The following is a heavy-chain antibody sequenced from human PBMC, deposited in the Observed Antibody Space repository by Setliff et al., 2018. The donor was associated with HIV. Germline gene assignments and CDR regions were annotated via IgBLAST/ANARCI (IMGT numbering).Heavy chain of an antibody. V-gene: IGHV3-48*01. D-gene: IGHD6-13*01. J-gene: IGHJ4*02. Sequence: PGGSLRLSCAASGFTFSDCSMNWVRQAPGKGLEWVSYISSSSSTTYYADSVKGRFTISRDNAKNSLYLQMNSLRAEDTAVYYCARSRAAGFDYWGQGTLVTVSS. CDR2: ISSSSSTT. CDR3: ARSRAAGFDY. CDR1: GFTFSDCS.